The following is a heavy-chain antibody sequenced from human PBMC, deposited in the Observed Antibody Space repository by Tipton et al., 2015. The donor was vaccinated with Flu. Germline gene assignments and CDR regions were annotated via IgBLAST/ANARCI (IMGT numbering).Heavy chain of an antibody. J-gene: IGHJ4*02. CDR1: GGFITSGSYY. CDR3: ARVFWGYALDH. Sequence: TLSLTCSISGGFITSGSYYWSWIRQPAGKGLEWIGRIYSTGSTNYNPSLTGRVTVSIDTSANQISLKVNSVTAADTAVYYCARVFWGYALDHWGQGRLVTVSS. D-gene: IGHD7-27*01. CDR2: IYSTGST. V-gene: IGHV4-61*02.